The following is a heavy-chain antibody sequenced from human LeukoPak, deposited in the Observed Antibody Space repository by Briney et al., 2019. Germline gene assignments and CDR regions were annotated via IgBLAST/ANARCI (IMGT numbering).Heavy chain of an antibody. V-gene: IGHV4-39*01. CDR3: ARHKWELLRSPPRQTYYYYMDV. CDR2: IYYSGST. CDR1: GGSISSSSYY. J-gene: IGHJ6*03. Sequence: PSETLSLTCTVSGGSISSSSYYWGWIRQPPGKGLEWIGSIYYSGSTYYNPSLKSRVTISVDTSKNQFSLKLSSVTAADTAVYYCARHKWELLRSPPRQTYYYYMDVWGKGTTVTISS. D-gene: IGHD1-26*01.